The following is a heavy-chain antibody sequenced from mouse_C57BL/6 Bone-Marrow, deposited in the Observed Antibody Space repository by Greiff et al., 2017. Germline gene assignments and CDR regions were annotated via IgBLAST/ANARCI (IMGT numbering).Heavy chain of an antibody. CDR3: ARQGPLLFAY. J-gene: IGHJ3*01. D-gene: IGHD6-1*01. Sequence: EVMLVESGGDLVKPGGSLKLSCAASGFTFSSYGMSWVRQTPDKRLEWVATISSGGSYTYYPDSVKGRFTISRDNAKNTRYLQMSSLKSEDTAMYYCARQGPLLFAYWGQGTLVTVSA. V-gene: IGHV5-6*01. CDR1: GFTFSSYG. CDR2: ISSGGSYT.